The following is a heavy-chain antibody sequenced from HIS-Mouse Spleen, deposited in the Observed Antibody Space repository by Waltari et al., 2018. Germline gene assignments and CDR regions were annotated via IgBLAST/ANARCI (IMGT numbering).Heavy chain of an antibody. CDR2: ISSSSSYI. V-gene: IGHV3-21*01. CDR1: GFTFSSYS. J-gene: IGHJ4*02. D-gene: IGHD6-13*01. Sequence: EVQLVESGGGLVKPGGSLRLSCAASGFTFSSYSMNWVRQAPGKGVEWVSSISSSSSYIYYAESVKGRFTISRDNAKNSLYLQMNSLRAEDTAVYYCARSPGIAAAGTDYWGQGTLVTVSS. CDR3: ARSPGIAAAGTDY.